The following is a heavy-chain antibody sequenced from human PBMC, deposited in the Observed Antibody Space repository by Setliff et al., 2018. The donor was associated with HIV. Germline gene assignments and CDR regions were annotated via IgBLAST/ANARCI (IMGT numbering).Heavy chain of an antibody. D-gene: IGHD3-16*01. J-gene: IGHJ6*03. CDR1: EFTFSVYA. CDR2: ISGSGSST. CDR3: AKDWGSRLSYSFYYMDV. Sequence: GGSLRLSCAASEFTFSVYAMSWLRQAPGKGLEWVSGISGSGSSTYYAESVKGRFTISRDNSRNTLYLQMNSLRTEDTAVYYCAKDWGSRLSYSFYYMDVWGKGTTVTVSS. V-gene: IGHV3-23*01.